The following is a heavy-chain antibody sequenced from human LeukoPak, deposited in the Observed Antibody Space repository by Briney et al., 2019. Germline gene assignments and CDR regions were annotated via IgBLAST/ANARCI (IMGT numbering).Heavy chain of an antibody. CDR1: GGSISSYY. D-gene: IGHD5-12*01. CDR2: IYYSGST. Sequence: YPSETLSLTCTVSGGSISSYYWGWIRQPPGKGLEWIGSIYYSGSTYYTPSLKSRVTISVDTSKNQFSVKLSSVTAADTAVYYCAREVLRSGYDALYFDYWGQGILVTVSS. J-gene: IGHJ4*02. CDR3: AREVLRSGYDALYFDY. V-gene: IGHV4-39*07.